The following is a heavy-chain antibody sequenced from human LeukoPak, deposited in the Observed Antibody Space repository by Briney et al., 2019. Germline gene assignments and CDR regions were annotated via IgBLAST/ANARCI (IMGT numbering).Heavy chain of an antibody. CDR1: GGSISSSSYY. D-gene: IGHD2-15*01. Sequence: SETLSLTCTVSGGSISSSSYYWGWIRQPPGKGLEWIGSIYYSGSTYYNPSLKSRVTISVDTSKNQFSLKLSSVTAADTAVYYCARVGVVVAAMNYFDYWGQGTLVTVSS. CDR2: IYYSGST. V-gene: IGHV4-39*01. CDR3: ARVGVVVAAMNYFDY. J-gene: IGHJ4*02.